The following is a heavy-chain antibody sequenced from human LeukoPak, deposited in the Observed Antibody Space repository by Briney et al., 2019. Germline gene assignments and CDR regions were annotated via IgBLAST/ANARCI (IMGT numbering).Heavy chain of an antibody. CDR2: ISGSGGST. CDR1: GFTFSSYG. Sequence: PGGSLRLSCAASGFTFSSYGMSWVRQAPGKGLEWVSAISGSGGSTYSADSVKGRFTISRDNSKNTLYLQMNSLRAEDTAVYYCAKDRPLKIAAPIDYWGQGTLVTVSS. V-gene: IGHV3-23*01. CDR3: AKDRPLKIAAPIDY. D-gene: IGHD6-13*01. J-gene: IGHJ4*02.